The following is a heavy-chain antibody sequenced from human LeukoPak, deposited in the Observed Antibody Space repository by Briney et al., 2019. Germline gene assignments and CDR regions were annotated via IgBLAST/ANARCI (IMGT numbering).Heavy chain of an antibody. CDR3: ARDLARITMIVVVTEDAFDI. J-gene: IGHJ3*02. CDR2: ISSSSSYI. Sequence: GGSLRLSCAASGFTFSSYSMNWVRQAPGKGLEWVSSISSSSSYIYYADSVKGRFTISRDNAKNSLYLQMSSLRAEDTAVYYCARDLARITMIVVVTEDAFDIWGQGTMVTVSP. D-gene: IGHD3-22*01. V-gene: IGHV3-21*01. CDR1: GFTFSSYS.